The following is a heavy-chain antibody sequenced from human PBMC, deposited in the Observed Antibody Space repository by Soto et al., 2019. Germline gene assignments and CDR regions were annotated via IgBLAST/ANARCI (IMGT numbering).Heavy chain of an antibody. CDR1: GFTFSSYW. D-gene: IGHD2-21*01. V-gene: IGHV3-7*03. Sequence: PGGSLRLSCAASGFTFSSYWMSWVRQAPGKGLEWVANIKQDGSEKYYVDSVKGRFTISRDNAKNSLYLQMNSLRAEDTAVYYCASFEVVTGGYYYYGMDVWGQGTTVTVSS. CDR2: IKQDGSEK. J-gene: IGHJ6*02. CDR3: ASFEVVTGGYYYYGMDV.